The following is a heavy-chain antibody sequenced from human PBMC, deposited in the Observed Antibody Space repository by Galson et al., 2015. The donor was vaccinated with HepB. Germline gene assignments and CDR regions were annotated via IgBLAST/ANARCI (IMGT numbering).Heavy chain of an antibody. D-gene: IGHD5-18*01. J-gene: IGHJ4*02. CDR1: GYTFSNFA. Sequence: SLRLSCAASGYTFSNFAMSWVRQAPGKGLEWVSSISGSGGATYYADSVKGRFTISRDNSKNTLYLQMNSLGAEDTAVYYCAHSYGFYFNYWGQGSLLTVSS. CDR2: ISGSGGAT. CDR3: AHSYGFYFNY. V-gene: IGHV3-23*01.